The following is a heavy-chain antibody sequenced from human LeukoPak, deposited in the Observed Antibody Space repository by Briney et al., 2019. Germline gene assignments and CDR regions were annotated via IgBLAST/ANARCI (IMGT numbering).Heavy chain of an antibody. V-gene: IGHV3-21*04. CDR2: ISSSSSYI. Sequence: KSGGSLRLSCAASGFTFSSYSMNWVRQAPGKGLEWVSSISSSSSYIYYADSVKGRFTISRDNAKNSLYLQMNSLRAEDTALYYCAKEAPLDYDSSGYYFDYWGQGTLVTVSS. CDR1: GFTFSSYS. J-gene: IGHJ4*02. CDR3: AKEAPLDYDSSGYYFDY. D-gene: IGHD3-22*01.